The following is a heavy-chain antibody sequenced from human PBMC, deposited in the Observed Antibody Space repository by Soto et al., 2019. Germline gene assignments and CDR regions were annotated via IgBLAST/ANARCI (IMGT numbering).Heavy chain of an antibody. D-gene: IGHD3-3*01. J-gene: IGHJ4*02. CDR1: GFTFDDYA. CDR3: AKCGRSGYPSYFDY. V-gene: IGHV3-23*01. Sequence: GGSLRLSCAASGFTFDDYAMIWVRQAPGKGLEWVSEISGGGGGTYYADSVKGRFTISRDNSKNTLYLQINSLRAEDTAVYYCAKCGRSGYPSYFDYWGQGTLVTVSS. CDR2: ISGGGGGT.